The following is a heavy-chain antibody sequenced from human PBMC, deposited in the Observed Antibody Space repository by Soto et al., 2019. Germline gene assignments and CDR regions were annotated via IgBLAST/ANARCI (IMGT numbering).Heavy chain of an antibody. Sequence: ASVKVSCKTSGYTFTEYDINWVRQAPGQRLECMGRVSPENRNAGYAPQFRGRVSMTADTSINTVYLELTTLTYEDTAVYYCAQLPWKQLWPRAPVVNWGQGTPVTVSS. D-gene: IGHD5-18*01. V-gene: IGHV1-8*01. CDR2: VSPENRNA. CDR1: GYTFTEYD. CDR3: AQLPWKQLWPRAPVVN. J-gene: IGHJ4*02.